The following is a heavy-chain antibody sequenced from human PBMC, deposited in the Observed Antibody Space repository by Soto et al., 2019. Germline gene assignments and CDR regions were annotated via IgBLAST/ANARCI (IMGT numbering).Heavy chain of an antibody. Sequence: SQTLSLTCAISGDSVSDNSASWNWIRQSPSRGLEWLGRTYYRSKWYNDYAESVKSRITVNADTSKNQFSLQLDSVTPEDTAVYYCVRGFVNYFDPWGQGTLVTVS. CDR2: TYYRSKWYN. CDR1: GDSVSDNSAS. D-gene: IGHD1-7*01. CDR3: VRGFVNYFDP. V-gene: IGHV6-1*01. J-gene: IGHJ5*01.